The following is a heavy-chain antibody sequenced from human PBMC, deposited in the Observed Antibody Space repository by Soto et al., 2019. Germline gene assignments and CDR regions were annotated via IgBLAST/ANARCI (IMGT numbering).Heavy chain of an antibody. CDR2: IYYSGST. V-gene: IGHV4-59*01. CDR1: GGSISSYY. J-gene: IGHJ4*02. D-gene: IGHD2-2*01. CDR3: ARAECSSTSCYGDYFDY. Sequence: SETLSLTCTVSGGSISSYYWSWIRQPPGKGLEWIGYIYYSGSTNYNPSLKSRVTISVETSKNQFSLKLSSVTAADTAVYYCARAECSSTSCYGDYFDYWGQGTLVTVSS.